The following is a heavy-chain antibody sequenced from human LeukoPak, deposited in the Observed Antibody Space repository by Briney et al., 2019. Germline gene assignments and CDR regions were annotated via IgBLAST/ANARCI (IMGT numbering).Heavy chain of an antibody. V-gene: IGHV1-2*02. CDR1: GYTFTGCY. CDR3: GTLLSNGPFDY. CDR2: IYPNSGAT. Sequence: EASVKVSCKASGYTFTGCYMHWVRQAPGQGLEWMGWIYPNSGATKYAQKFQGRVTMTRDTSISTAYMGLSGLRSDDTAVYYCGTLLSNGPFDYWGQGSLVTVSS. J-gene: IGHJ4*02.